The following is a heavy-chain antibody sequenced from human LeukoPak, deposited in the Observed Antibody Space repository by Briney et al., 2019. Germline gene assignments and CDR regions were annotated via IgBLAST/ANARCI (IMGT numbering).Heavy chain of an antibody. CDR1: GFTVSTNY. V-gene: IGHV3-66*01. D-gene: IGHD3-10*01. J-gene: IGHJ4*02. CDR2: IYSAGNT. Sequence: GGSLRLSCAASGFTVSTNYMSWVRQAPGKGLEWVSSIYSAGNTYYADSVKGRFTISRDNSKNTMYLQMNNLRGEDTAVYYCAREKYGSGPQPFDYWGQGTLVTVSS. CDR3: AREKYGSGPQPFDY.